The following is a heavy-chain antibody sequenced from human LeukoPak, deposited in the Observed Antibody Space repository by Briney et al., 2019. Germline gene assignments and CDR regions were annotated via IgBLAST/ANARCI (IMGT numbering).Heavy chain of an antibody. Sequence: SETLSLTCAVYGGSFSGYYWSWIRQPPGKGLEWIGEINHSGSTNCNPSLKSRVTISVDTSKNQFSLKLSSVTAADTAVYYCARGWISSWYGGNWFDPWGQGTLVTVSS. CDR3: ARGWISSWYGGNWFDP. J-gene: IGHJ5*02. CDR2: INHSGST. CDR1: GGSFSGYY. D-gene: IGHD6-13*01. V-gene: IGHV4-34*01.